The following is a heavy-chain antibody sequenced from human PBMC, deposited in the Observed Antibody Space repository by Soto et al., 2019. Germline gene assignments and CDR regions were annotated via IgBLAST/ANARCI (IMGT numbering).Heavy chain of an antibody. D-gene: IGHD3-22*01. Sequence: ASVKVCCKASGYTFTSYGSSWVRRASGQGLEWMGWISAYNGNTNYAQKLQGRVTMNTDTSTSTAYMELRSLRSDDTAVYYCARDPGSLTVVVTPRLYDYWGQGTLVTIS. CDR1: GYTFTSYG. CDR3: ARDPGSLTVVVTPRLYDY. V-gene: IGHV1-18*04. J-gene: IGHJ4*02. CDR2: ISAYNGNT.